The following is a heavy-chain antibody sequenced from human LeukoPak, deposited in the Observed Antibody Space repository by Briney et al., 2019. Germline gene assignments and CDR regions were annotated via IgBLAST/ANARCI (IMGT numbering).Heavy chain of an antibody. J-gene: IGHJ5*02. CDR2: ISGSGGST. CDR3: AKDSAGSYYNWFDP. V-gene: IGHV3-23*01. D-gene: IGHD1-26*01. CDR1: GFTFSSYA. Sequence: GGSLRLSCAASGFTFSSYAMSWVRQAPGKGLEWVSAISGSGGSTYYADSVKGRFTISRDNSKNTLYLQMHSLRAEDTAVYYCAKDSAGSYYNWFDPWGQGTLVTVSS.